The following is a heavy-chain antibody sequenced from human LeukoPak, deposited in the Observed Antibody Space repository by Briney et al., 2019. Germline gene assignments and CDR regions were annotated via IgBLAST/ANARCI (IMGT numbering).Heavy chain of an antibody. CDR1: GFTFDNSA. CDR3: AKGISSLPLRGPLDN. J-gene: IGHJ4*02. Sequence: GRSLRLSCVGTGFTFDNSAMHWVRQDSGKGPEWVSGISWNGGSIDYVDSVKGRFTISRDNAKNSLYLQMNDLRAEDTALYFCAKGISSLPLRGPLDNWGQGALVTVPS. CDR2: ISWNGGSI. D-gene: IGHD1-26*01. V-gene: IGHV3-9*01.